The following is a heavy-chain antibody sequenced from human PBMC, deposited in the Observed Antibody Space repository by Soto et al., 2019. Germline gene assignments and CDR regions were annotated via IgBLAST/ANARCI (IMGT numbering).Heavy chain of an antibody. J-gene: IGHJ4*02. CDR2: IYYSGST. Sequence: QLQLQESGPGLVKPSETLSLTCTVSGGSISSSSYYWGWIRQPPGKGLEWIGGIYYSGSTYYNPSLTSRVTIAVDTSKNQFSLKLSSVTAADTAVYYCASTDDYSNYGPGPFDYWGQGTLVTVSS. CDR1: GGSISSSSYY. V-gene: IGHV4-39*01. CDR3: ASTDDYSNYGPGPFDY. D-gene: IGHD4-4*01.